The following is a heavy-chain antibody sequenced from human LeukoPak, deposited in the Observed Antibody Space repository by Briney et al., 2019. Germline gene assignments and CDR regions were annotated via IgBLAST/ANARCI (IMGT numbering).Heavy chain of an antibody. D-gene: IGHD3-22*01. CDR1: GYTFTGYY. CDR2: INPNSGGT. V-gene: IGHV1-2*02. Sequence: ASVKVSCKASGYTFTGYYMHWVRQAPGQGLEWMGWINPNSGGTNYAQKFRGRVTMTRDTSISTAYMELSRLRSDDTAVYYCARSWYYYDSSGSHGSAFDIWGQGTMVTVSS. CDR3: ARSWYYYDSSGSHGSAFDI. J-gene: IGHJ3*02.